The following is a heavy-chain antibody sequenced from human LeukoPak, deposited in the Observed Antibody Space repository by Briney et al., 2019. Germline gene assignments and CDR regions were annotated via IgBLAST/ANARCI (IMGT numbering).Heavy chain of an antibody. CDR2: IYHSGST. D-gene: IGHD4-17*01. Sequence: PSQTLSLTCAVSGGSISSGGYSWSWIRQPPGKGLEWIGYIYHSGSTYYNPSLKSRVTISVDRSKNQFSLKLSSVTAADTAVYSCARGGLDYGEDEAPYGSYYFDYWGQGTLVTVSS. CDR1: GGSISSGGYS. J-gene: IGHJ4*02. CDR3: ARGGLDYGEDEAPYGSYYFDY. V-gene: IGHV4-30-2*01.